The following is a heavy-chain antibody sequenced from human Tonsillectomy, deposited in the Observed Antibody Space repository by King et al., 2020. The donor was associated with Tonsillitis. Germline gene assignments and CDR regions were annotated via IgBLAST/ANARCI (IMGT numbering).Heavy chain of an antibody. CDR1: GFTFGEAW. CDR3: IAPLPTTKNTGYV. CDR2: IKSRGEGGTV. D-gene: IGHD5-12*01. J-gene: IGHJ4*02. Sequence: VQLVESGGGLVRPGGALRLSCRASGFTFGEAWMTWVPQAPGEGREWLGHIKSRGEGGTVDYAAPVRGRFTISRDDSQNTLFQQMRSLKTEDTATYFCIAPLPTTKNTGYVGAQGTRVTVSS. V-gene: IGHV3-15*01.